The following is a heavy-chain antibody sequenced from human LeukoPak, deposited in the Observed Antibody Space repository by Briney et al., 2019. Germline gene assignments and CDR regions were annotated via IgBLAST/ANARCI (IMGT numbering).Heavy chain of an antibody. V-gene: IGHV1-18*01. J-gene: IGHJ6*03. D-gene: IGHD1-1*01. Sequence: GASVNVSCKASGYTFTSYGISWVRQAPGQGLEWMGWISAYNGNTNYAQKLQGRVTMTTDTSTSTAYMELRSLRSDDTAVYYCARDRERVSYYYYYMDVWGKGTTVTVSS. CDR2: ISAYNGNT. CDR3: ARDRERVSYYYYYMDV. CDR1: GYTFTSYG.